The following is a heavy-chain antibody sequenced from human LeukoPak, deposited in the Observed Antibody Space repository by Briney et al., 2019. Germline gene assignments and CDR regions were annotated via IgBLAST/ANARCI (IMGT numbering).Heavy chain of an antibody. Sequence: ASVKVSCTHSGYTFTSFGTSWGRQAPGQGLEWMGWIGAYNGDTNYAQKFQGRVTMTTDTSTSTAYMDLRSLRSDDTGAYYCTRDHCRGDNCPSFDYWGQGTLVTVSS. CDR3: TRDHCRGDNCPSFDY. CDR2: IGAYNGDT. J-gene: IGHJ4*02. V-gene: IGHV1-18*04. CDR1: GYTFTSFG. D-gene: IGHD2-15*01.